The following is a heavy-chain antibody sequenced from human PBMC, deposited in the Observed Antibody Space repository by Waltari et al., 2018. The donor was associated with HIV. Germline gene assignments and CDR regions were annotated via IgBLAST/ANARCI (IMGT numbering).Heavy chain of an antibody. CDR1: GYSISSGYY. J-gene: IGHJ4*02. CDR3: ARSGGYDSPHFGY. CDR2: IYHSGST. D-gene: IGHD5-12*01. V-gene: IGHV4-38-2*02. Sequence: QVQLQESGPGLVKPSETLSLTCTVSGYSISSGYYWGWIRPPPGKGMEWIGRIYHSGSTYYNPSLKSRVTISVDTSKNQFSLKLSSVTAADTAVYYCARSGGYDSPHFGYWGQGTLVTVSS.